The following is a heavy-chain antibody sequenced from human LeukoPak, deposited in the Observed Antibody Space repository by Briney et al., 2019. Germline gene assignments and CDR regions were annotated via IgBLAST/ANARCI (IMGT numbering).Heavy chain of an antibody. V-gene: IGHV4-31*02. Sequence: YSGSTYYNPSLKSRVTISVDTSKNQVSLKLSSVTAADTAVYYCALRSLAALSWFDPWGQGTLVTVSS. CDR3: ALRSLAALSWFDP. J-gene: IGHJ5*02. D-gene: IGHD2-15*01. CDR2: YSGST.